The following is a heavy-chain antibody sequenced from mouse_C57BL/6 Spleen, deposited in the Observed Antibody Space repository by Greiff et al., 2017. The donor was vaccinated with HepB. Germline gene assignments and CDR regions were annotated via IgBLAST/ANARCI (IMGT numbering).Heavy chain of an antibody. CDR3: ARTTVVAQYYFDY. CDR2: ISGGGGNT. Sequence: EVKVEESGGGLVKPGGSLKLSCAASGFTFSSYTMSWVRQTPEKRLEWVATISGGGGNTYYPDSVKGRFTISRDNAKNTLYLQMSSLRSEDTALYYCARTTVVAQYYFDYWGQGTTLTVSS. J-gene: IGHJ2*01. CDR1: GFTFSSYT. D-gene: IGHD1-1*01. V-gene: IGHV5-9*01.